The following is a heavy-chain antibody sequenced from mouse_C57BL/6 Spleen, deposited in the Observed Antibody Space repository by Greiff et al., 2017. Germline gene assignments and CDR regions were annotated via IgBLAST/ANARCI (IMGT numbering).Heavy chain of an antibody. CDR3: ASPVVATYNWCFDV. CDR2: IDPSDSYT. J-gene: IGHJ1*03. Sequence: QVQLQQPGAELVRPGTSVKLSCKASGYTFTSYWMHWVKQRPGQGLEWIGVIDPSDSYTNYNQKFKGKATLTVDTSASTAYMQLSSLTCEDSAVDYGASPVVATYNWCFDVWGTGTTVTVSA. V-gene: IGHV1-59*01. CDR1: GYTFTSYW. D-gene: IGHD1-1*01.